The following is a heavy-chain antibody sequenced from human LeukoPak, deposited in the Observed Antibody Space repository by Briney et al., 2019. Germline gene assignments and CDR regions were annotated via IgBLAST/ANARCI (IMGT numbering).Heavy chain of an antibody. CDR1: GFTFSSYA. V-gene: IGHV3-23*01. Sequence: GGSLRLSCAASGFTFSSYAMSWVRQAPGKGLEWVSAISGSGGSTYYADSVKGRFTISRDNSKNTLYLQMNSLRAEDTAVYYCATDSGGGSGSYWVDYWGQGTLVTVSS. J-gene: IGHJ4*02. CDR2: ISGSGGST. CDR3: ATDSGGGSGSYWVDY. D-gene: IGHD3-10*01.